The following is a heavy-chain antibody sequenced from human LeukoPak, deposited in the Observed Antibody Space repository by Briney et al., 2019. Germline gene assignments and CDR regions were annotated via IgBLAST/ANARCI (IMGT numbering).Heavy chain of an antibody. CDR2: INPNSGNT. CDR3: ARGEKAMVRGVITTYYYYYMDV. D-gene: IGHD3-10*01. V-gene: IGHV1-8*02. CDR1: GYTFTGYY. J-gene: IGHJ6*03. Sequence: ASVKVSCKASGYTFTGYYMHWVRQAPGQGLEWMGWINPNSGNTGYAQKFQGRVTMTRNTSISTAYMELSSLRSEDTAVYYCARGEKAMVRGVITTYYYYYMDVWGKGTTVTISS.